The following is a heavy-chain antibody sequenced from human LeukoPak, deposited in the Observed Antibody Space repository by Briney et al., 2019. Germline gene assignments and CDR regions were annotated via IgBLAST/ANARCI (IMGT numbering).Heavy chain of an antibody. V-gene: IGHV3-74*01. CDR2: ISSDGSST. Sequence: PGGSLRLSCAASGFTFSSHWMHWVRQAPGKGLVWVSRISSDGSSTSYVDSVKGRFTISRDNAKNTPYLQMNSLRAEDTDVYYCASGNWNDRYYFDYWGQGTLVTVSS. D-gene: IGHD1-1*01. CDR1: GFTFSSHW. J-gene: IGHJ4*02. CDR3: ASGNWNDRYYFDY.